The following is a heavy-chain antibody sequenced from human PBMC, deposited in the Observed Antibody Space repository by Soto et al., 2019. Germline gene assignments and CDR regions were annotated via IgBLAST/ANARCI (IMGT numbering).Heavy chain of an antibody. CDR2: IYYSGST. Sequence: PSETLSLTCPVSGGSISSRGYYWTWLRLHPGKGLEWIGYIYYSGSTYYNPSLKSRVTISVDTSKNQFSLKLSSVTAADTAVYYCARVCGGDCLYGMDVWGQGTTVTVSS. J-gene: IGHJ6*02. D-gene: IGHD2-21*02. CDR3: ARVCGGDCLYGMDV. V-gene: IGHV4-31*03. CDR1: GGSISSRGYY.